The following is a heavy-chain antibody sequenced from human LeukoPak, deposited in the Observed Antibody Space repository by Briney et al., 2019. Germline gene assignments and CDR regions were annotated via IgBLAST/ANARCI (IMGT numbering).Heavy chain of an antibody. CDR2: ISYDGSNK. CDR1: GFTFSSYG. J-gene: IGHJ6*02. CDR3: AKDGYSSSWYSDFDYYYGMDV. Sequence: PGGSLRLSCAASGFTFSSYGMHWVRQAPGKGLEWVAVISYDGSNKYYADSVKGRFTISRDNSKNTLYLQMNSLRAEDTAVYYCAKDGYSSSWYSDFDYYYGMDVWGQGTTVTVSS. D-gene: IGHD6-13*01. V-gene: IGHV3-30*18.